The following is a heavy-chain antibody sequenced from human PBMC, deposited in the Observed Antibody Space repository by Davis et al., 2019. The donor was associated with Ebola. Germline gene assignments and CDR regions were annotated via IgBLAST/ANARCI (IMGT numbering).Heavy chain of an antibody. Sequence: GSLRLSCTVSGGSISSSSYYWGWIRQHPGKGLEWIGYIYYSGSTYYNPSLKSRVTISVDTSKNQFSLKLSSVTAADTAVYYCARLGTYYDFWSGYLDYWGQGTLVTVSS. D-gene: IGHD3-3*01. CDR1: GGSISSSSYY. CDR2: IYYSGST. CDR3: ARLGTYYDFWSGYLDY. V-gene: IGHV4-39*01. J-gene: IGHJ4*02.